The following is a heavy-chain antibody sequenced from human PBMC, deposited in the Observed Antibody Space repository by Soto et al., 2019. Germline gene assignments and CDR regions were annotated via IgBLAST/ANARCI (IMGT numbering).Heavy chain of an antibody. D-gene: IGHD1-26*01. J-gene: IGHJ6*02. CDR1: GFTFSSYA. Sequence: EVQLLESGGDLVQPGGSLRLSCAASGFTFSSYAMNWVRQAPGKGLEWVSAISGSGGNTFYADSVKGRFTISRDNSKNTLFLQMHSPRAEDTAIYYCAMLNSGSYSYHGMDVWGQGTTVTVSS. CDR3: AMLNSGSYSYHGMDV. V-gene: IGHV3-23*01. CDR2: ISGSGGNT.